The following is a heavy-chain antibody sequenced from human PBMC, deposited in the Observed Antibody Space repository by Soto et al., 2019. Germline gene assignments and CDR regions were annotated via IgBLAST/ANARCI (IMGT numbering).Heavy chain of an antibody. V-gene: IGHV3-48*02. D-gene: IGHD1-7*01. J-gene: IGHJ6*02. CDR1: GFTFSSYS. Sequence: EVQLVESGGGLVQPGGSLRLSCAASGFTFSSYSMNWVRQAPGKGLEWVSYISSSSSTIYYADSVKGRFTISRDNAKNSLYLQMNSLRDEDTAVYYCARDSDNWNYERSETYYYYGMDVWGQGTTVTVSS. CDR3: ARDSDNWNYERSETYYYYGMDV. CDR2: ISSSSSTI.